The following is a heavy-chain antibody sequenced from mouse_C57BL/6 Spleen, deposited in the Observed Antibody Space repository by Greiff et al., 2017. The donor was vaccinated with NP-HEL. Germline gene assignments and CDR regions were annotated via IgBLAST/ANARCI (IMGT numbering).Heavy chain of an antibody. J-gene: IGHJ4*01. CDR2: IWSDGST. V-gene: IGHV2-6-1*01. Sequence: VQRVESGPGLVAPSQSLSITCTVSGFSLTSYGVHWVRQPPGKGLEWLVVIWSDGSTTYNSALKSRLSISKYNSKSQVFLKMNSLQTDDTAMYYCARHEGPPLSYYYAMDYWGQGTSVTVSS. CDR1: GFSLTSYG. CDR3: ARHEGPPLSYYYAMDY. D-gene: IGHD2-3*01.